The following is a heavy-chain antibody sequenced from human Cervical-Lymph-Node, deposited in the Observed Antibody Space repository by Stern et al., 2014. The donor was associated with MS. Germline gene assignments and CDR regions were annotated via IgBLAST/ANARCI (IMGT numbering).Heavy chain of an antibody. CDR3: ARGRLLDY. J-gene: IGHJ4*02. CDR2: FSSGSSTT. CDR1: GFTFSSYS. V-gene: IGHV3-48*01. Sequence: EVQLVESGGGLVKPGGSLRISCEASGFTFSSYSMIWVRQAPGKGLEWVSYFSSGSSTTHYADSVKGRFTVSRDNAENSLYLQMNSLRAEDTAVYYCARGRLLDYWGQGTLVTVSS.